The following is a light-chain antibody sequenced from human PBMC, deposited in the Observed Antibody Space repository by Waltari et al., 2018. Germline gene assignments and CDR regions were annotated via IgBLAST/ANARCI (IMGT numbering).Light chain of an antibody. CDR3: ELYDSSPPGYT. V-gene: IGKV3-20*01. Sequence: EIVLTQSPGTLSLSQGERATLSCRASQTVRSSYIAWYQQRPGQAPRLLIHGASSRATDIPDRFSGSGSVTDFTLTISGLEPDDFAVYFCELYDSSPPGYTFGQGTKLEI. J-gene: IGKJ2*01. CDR1: QTVRSSY. CDR2: GAS.